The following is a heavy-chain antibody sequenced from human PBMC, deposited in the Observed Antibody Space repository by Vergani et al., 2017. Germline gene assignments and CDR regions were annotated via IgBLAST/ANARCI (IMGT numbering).Heavy chain of an antibody. Sequence: QLQLQESGPGLVKPSETLSLTCAVSGGSISSGGYSWSWIRQPPGKGLEWIGYIYHSGSTYYNPSLKSRVTISVDRSKNQFSLKLSSVTAADTAVYYCARDNLYCSGGSCSNWFDPWGQGTLVTVSS. J-gene: IGHJ5*02. V-gene: IGHV4-30-2*01. CDR2: IYHSGST. CDR1: GGSISSGGYS. CDR3: ARDNLYCSGGSCSNWFDP. D-gene: IGHD2-15*01.